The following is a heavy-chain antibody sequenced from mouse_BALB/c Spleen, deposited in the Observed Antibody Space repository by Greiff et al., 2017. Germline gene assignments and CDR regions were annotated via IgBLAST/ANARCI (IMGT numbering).Heavy chain of an antibody. CDR1: GYAFTSYN. CDR3: ARGNDGYYNDY. CDR2: IDPYNGGT. D-gene: IGHD2-3*01. J-gene: IGHJ2*01. V-gene: IGHV1S135*01. Sequence: VQLQQSGPELVKPGASVTVSCKASGYAFTSYNMSWVKQSHGKSLEWIGYIDPYNGGTSYNQKFKGKATLTVDKSSSTAYMHLNSLTSEDSAVDYCARGNDGYYNDYWGQGTTLTVAS.